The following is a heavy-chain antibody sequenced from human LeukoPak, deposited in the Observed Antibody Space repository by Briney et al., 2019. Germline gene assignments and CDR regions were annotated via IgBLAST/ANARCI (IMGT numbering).Heavy chain of an antibody. CDR1: GFTFSVYW. CDR2: IKPGGNEK. J-gene: IGHJ3*01. D-gene: IGHD3-3*01. CDR3: ATFRFLGT. Sequence: QAGGSLRLSCAASGFTFSVYWMSWVRQGPGKGLEWVANIKPGGNEKYYVDSVKGRFTISRDNVKNSLYLQMNSLRAEDTAIYYCATFRFLGTWGQGTMVTVSP. V-gene: IGHV3-7*03.